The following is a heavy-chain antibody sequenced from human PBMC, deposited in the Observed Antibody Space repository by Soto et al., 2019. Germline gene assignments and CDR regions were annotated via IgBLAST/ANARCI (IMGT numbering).Heavy chain of an antibody. CDR2: TYYRSKWYI. J-gene: IGHJ5*02. Sequence: SQTLSLTCAISGDSVSSNDATWDWIRQSPSRGLEWLGRTYYRSKWYIDYAVSVKSRITINPDPSNNQLSLQLNSVTAADTAVYYCARSVFPWGQGTLVTVSS. CDR1: GDSVSSNDAT. CDR3: ARSVFP. V-gene: IGHV6-1*01.